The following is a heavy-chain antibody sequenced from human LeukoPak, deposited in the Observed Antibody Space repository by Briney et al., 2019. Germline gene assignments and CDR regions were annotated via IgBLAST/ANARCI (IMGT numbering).Heavy chain of an antibody. CDR2: ISYDGSNK. CDR1: GFTFSSYA. CDR3: ARDTHEDTAMVGYIDY. Sequence: GGSPRLSCAASGFTFSSYAMHWVRQAPGKGLEWVAVISYDGSNKYYADSVKGRFTISRDNSKNTLYLQMNSLRAEDTAVYYCARDTHEDTAMVGYIDYWGQGTLVTVSS. D-gene: IGHD5-18*01. J-gene: IGHJ4*02. V-gene: IGHV3-30*04.